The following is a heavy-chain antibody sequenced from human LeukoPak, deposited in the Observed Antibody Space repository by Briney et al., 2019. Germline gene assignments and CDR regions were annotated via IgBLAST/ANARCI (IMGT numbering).Heavy chain of an antibody. D-gene: IGHD3-22*01. CDR1: GYTFTDYY. CDR3: ARGGIDSSGYYPRDFDY. Sequence: ASVKVSCKASGYTFTDYYVYWVRQAPGQGLEWMGWINPKSGGTNYAQKFQGRVTMTRDTSISTAYMELSRLISDDTAVYYCARGGIDSSGYYPRDFDYWGQGTLVTVSS. V-gene: IGHV1-2*02. J-gene: IGHJ4*02. CDR2: INPKSGGT.